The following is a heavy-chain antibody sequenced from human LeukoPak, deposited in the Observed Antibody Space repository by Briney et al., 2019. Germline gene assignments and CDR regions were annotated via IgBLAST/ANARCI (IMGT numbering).Heavy chain of an antibody. D-gene: IGHD1-26*01. CDR3: AKDLDGWELLPYYDY. V-gene: IGHV3-30*02. Sequence: PGGSLRLSCAASGFTFSSYGMHWVRQAPGKGLEWVAFIRYDGSNKYYADSVKGRFTISRDNSKNTLYLQMNSLRAEDTAVYYCAKDLDGWELLPYYDYWGQGTLVTVSS. CDR1: GFTFSSYG. J-gene: IGHJ4*02. CDR2: IRYDGSNK.